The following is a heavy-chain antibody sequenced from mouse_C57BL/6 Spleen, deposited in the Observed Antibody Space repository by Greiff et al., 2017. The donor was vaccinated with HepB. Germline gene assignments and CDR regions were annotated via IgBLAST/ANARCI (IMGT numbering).Heavy chain of an antibody. CDR3: ARSLSYYSNFDY. D-gene: IGHD2-5*01. CDR2: IYPGDGDT. J-gene: IGHJ2*01. Sequence: QVQLQQSGPELVKPGASVKISCKASGYAFSSSWMNWVKQRPGKGLEWIGRIYPGDGDTNYNGKFKGKATLTADKSSSTAYMQLSSLTSEDSAVYFCARSLSYYSNFDYWGQGTTLTVSS. V-gene: IGHV1-82*01. CDR1: GYAFSSSW.